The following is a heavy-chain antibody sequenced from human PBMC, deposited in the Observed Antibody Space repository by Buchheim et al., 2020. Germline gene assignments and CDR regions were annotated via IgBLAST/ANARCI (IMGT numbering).Heavy chain of an antibody. Sequence: QVQLVQSGAEVKKPGASVKVPCKASGYTFTGYYMHWVRQAPGQGLEWMGWINPNSGGTNYAQKFQGWVTMTRDTSISTAYMELSRLRSDDTAVYYCARGGRSSSSRLVFHYYYGMDVWGQGTT. CDR3: ARGGRSSSSRLVFHYYYGMDV. CDR1: GYTFTGYY. J-gene: IGHJ6*02. CDR2: INPNSGGT. D-gene: IGHD6-6*01. V-gene: IGHV1-2*04.